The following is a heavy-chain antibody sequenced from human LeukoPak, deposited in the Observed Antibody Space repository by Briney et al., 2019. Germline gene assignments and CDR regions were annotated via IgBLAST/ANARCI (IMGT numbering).Heavy chain of an antibody. D-gene: IGHD3-22*01. CDR3: ARANPNYYDS. J-gene: IGHJ4*02. CDR2: ISSRSSYI. V-gene: IGHV3-21*01. CDR1: GFTFSSYS. Sequence: GGSLRLSCAASGFTFSSYSMNWVRQAPGKGLEWVSSISSRSSYIYYADSVKGRFTISRDNAKNSLYLQMNSLRAEDTAVYYCARANPNYYDSWGQGTLVTVSS.